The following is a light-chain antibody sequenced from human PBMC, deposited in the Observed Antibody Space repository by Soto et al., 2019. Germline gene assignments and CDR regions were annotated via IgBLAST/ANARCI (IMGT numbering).Light chain of an antibody. Sequence: EIVLTQSPATLSLSPGERATLSCSASQSVSSYLACYQQKPGQAPRLLIYDASNRATGIPARFSGGGSGTDFTLTISSLEPEDFAVYYCQQRFNWPRFTFGQGTKLEIK. CDR1: QSVSSY. V-gene: IGKV3-11*01. CDR3: QQRFNWPRFT. J-gene: IGKJ2*01. CDR2: DAS.